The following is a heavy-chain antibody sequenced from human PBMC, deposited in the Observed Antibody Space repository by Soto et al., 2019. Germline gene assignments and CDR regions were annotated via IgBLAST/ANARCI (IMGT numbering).Heavy chain of an antibody. D-gene: IGHD6-19*01. CDR2: ISASNGNT. CDR3: AGSIAVAGSFDY. Sequence: ASVKVSCKASGYTFTSHGITWVRQAPGQGLEWRGWISASNGNTNYAQKLQGSVTMTTDTSTSTVYMELSSLRSDDTAVYYCAGSIAVAGSFDYWGQGTLVTVSS. CDR1: GYTFTSHG. V-gene: IGHV1-18*04. J-gene: IGHJ4*02.